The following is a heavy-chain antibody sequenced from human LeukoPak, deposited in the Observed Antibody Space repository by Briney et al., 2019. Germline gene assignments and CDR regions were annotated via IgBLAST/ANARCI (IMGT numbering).Heavy chain of an antibody. CDR1: GFTFDDYG. CDR3: ARRVLGYCSGGSCYYFDY. Sequence: PGGSLRLSCAASGFTFDDYGMSWVRQAPGKGLEWVSGINWNGGSTGYADSVKGRFTISRDNAKNSLYLQMNSLRAEDTALYYCARRVLGYCSGGSCYYFDYWGQGTLVTVSS. V-gene: IGHV3-20*04. J-gene: IGHJ4*02. D-gene: IGHD2-15*01. CDR2: INWNGGST.